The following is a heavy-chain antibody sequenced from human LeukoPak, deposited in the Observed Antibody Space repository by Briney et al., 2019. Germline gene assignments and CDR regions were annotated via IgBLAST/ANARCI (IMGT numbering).Heavy chain of an antibody. J-gene: IGHJ5*02. CDR3: ARGNIVVVLAARGNWFDP. CDR1: GYTFTGYY. Sequence: ASVKVSCKASGYTFTGYYMHWVRQAPGQGLEWMGWINPNSGGTNYAQKFQGWVTMTRDTSISTAYMELSRLRSDDTAVYYCARGNIVVVLAARGNWFDPWGQGTLVTVSS. V-gene: IGHV1-2*04. CDR2: INPNSGGT. D-gene: IGHD2-2*01.